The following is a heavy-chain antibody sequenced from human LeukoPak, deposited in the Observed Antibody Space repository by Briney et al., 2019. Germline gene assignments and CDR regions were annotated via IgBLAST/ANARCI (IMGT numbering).Heavy chain of an antibody. CDR2: VYYSGTT. D-gene: IGHD3-3*01. CDR1: GDSISTYY. CDR3: ARGSGYSTLFDY. V-gene: IGHV4-59*01. Sequence: ASETVSLTCTVSGDSISTYYWSWIRQPPGKELEWIGYVYYSGTTYYNPSLKSRVTISVDTSKNQFSLKLDSVTAADTAYYYCARGSGYSTLFDYWGQGTLVTVSA. J-gene: IGHJ4*02.